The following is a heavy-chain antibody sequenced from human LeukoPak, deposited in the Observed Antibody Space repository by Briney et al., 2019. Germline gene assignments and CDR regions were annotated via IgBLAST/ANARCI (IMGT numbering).Heavy chain of an antibody. CDR2: ISYDGTNK. CDR3: ARDYCSGGSCYLNSFDI. J-gene: IGHJ3*02. CDR1: GFTFSSYA. V-gene: IGHV3-30*14. D-gene: IGHD2-15*01. Sequence: GVSLTLSCTPSGFTFSSYAMHWVRQAPGKGLEWLAVISYDGTNKRYADSVKGRLPLPRDNSKNTLYLQMDSLRAEDTAVYYCARDYCSGGSCYLNSFDIWGQGTMVTVSS.